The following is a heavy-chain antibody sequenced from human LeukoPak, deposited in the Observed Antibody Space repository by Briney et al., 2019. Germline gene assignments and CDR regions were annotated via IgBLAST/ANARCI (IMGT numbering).Heavy chain of an antibody. D-gene: IGHD3-22*01. V-gene: IGHV4-34*01. CDR2: INHSGST. CDR3: AGNPRYDSSGHPDAFDI. Sequence: SETLSLTCAVYGGSFSGYYWSWIRQPPGKGLEWIGEINHSGSTNYNPSLKSRVTISVDTSKNQFSLKLSSVTAADTAVYYCAGNPRYDSSGHPDAFDIWGQGTMVTVSS. CDR1: GGSFSGYY. J-gene: IGHJ3*02.